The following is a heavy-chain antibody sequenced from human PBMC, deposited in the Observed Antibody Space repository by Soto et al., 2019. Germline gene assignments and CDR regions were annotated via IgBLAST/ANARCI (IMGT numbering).Heavy chain of an antibody. V-gene: IGHV1-69*02. Sequence: QVQLVQSGAEVKQPGSSVKVSCKASGGTFGTYTISWVRQAPGQGLEWMGRIIPYLDITDYAQKFQGRSTIAADKPTTTASMELNRLRSEDTAVSFCARDTTYWGQGTLVTVSS. D-gene: IGHD5-18*01. CDR3: ARDTTY. CDR1: GGTFGTYT. J-gene: IGHJ4*02. CDR2: IIPYLDIT.